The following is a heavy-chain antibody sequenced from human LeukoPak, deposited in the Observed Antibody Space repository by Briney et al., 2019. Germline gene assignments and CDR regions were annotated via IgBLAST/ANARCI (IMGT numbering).Heavy chain of an antibody. CDR1: GFIFNSYG. CDR3: ASVMTYDFGPQLDY. CDR2: IRYDGSNK. J-gene: IGHJ4*02. Sequence: GGSLRLSCAASGFIFNSYGMHWVRQAPGKGLEWVAFIRYDGSNKYYADSVKGRFTISRDNVKNSLYLQMNSLRAEDTAVYYCASVMTYDFGPQLDYWGQGTLVTVSS. V-gene: IGHV3-30*02. D-gene: IGHD3-3*01.